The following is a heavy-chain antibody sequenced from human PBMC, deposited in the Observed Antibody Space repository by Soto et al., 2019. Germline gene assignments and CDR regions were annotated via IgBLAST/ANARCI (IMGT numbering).Heavy chain of an antibody. CDR3: AKGGSGYYLDY. J-gene: IGHJ4*02. CDR1: GFTFSSYG. Sequence: QVQLVESGGGVVQPGRSLRLSCAASGFTFSSYGMHWVRRAPGKGLEWVAVISYDGSNKYYADSVKGRFTISRDNSKNTLYLQMNSLRAEDTAVYYCAKGGSGYYLDYWGQGTLVTVSS. V-gene: IGHV3-30*18. D-gene: IGHD3-3*01. CDR2: ISYDGSNK.